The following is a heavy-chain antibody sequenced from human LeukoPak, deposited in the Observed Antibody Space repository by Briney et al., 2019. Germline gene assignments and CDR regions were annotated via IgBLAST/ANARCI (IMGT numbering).Heavy chain of an antibody. Sequence: MXWXXXXPGKGLECVANIKQDGSEKYSVDSVKGRFTISRDNAKNSLYLQMNSLRAEDTAVYYCARDPSLRDYWGQGTLVTVSS. CDR3: ARDPSLRDY. V-gene: IGHV3-7*01. J-gene: IGHJ4*02. CDR2: IKQDGSEK.